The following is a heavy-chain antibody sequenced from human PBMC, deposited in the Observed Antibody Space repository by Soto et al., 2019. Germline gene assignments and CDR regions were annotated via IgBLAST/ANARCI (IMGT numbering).Heavy chain of an antibody. Sequence: ASVKVSCKASGYTFTGYYMHWVRQAPGQGLEWMGWINPNSGGTNYAQKFQGRVTMTRDTSISTAYMELSRLRSDDTAVYYCARGDVLRFLEWSARCVGMDVCGQRTTVTVSS. D-gene: IGHD3-3*01. CDR1: GYTFTGYY. CDR2: INPNSGGT. CDR3: ARGDVLRFLEWSARCVGMDV. V-gene: IGHV1-2*02. J-gene: IGHJ6*02.